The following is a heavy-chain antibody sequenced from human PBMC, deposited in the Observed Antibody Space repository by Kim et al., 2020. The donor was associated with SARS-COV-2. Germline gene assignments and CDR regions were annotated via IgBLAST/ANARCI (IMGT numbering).Heavy chain of an antibody. J-gene: IGHJ4*02. CDR3: ARGDSMAWELHWY. CDR2: ITHSGGT. D-gene: IGHD1-26*01. Sequence: SETLSLTCAVYGGSFSGAYCSWIRQPPGKGLEWIGEITHSGGTNYNPSLKIRVTMSADTSKNQFSLKLSSVTAADTAVYYCARGDSMAWELHWYWGQGTL. V-gene: IGHV4-34*01. CDR1: GGSFSGAY.